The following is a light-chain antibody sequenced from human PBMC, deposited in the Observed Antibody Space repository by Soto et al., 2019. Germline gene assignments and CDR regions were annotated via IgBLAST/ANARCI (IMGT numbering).Light chain of an antibody. J-gene: IGKJ4*01. Sequence: EIVLTQSPATLSLSPGERAALSCRASQSVSSYLAWYQQKPGQAPRLLIYDAFKRATGIPARFSGSGSGTDFTLIISSLEPGDFAVYYCQQRSNWPSTFGGGTKVEVK. CDR2: DAF. CDR3: QQRSNWPST. CDR1: QSVSSY. V-gene: IGKV3-11*01.